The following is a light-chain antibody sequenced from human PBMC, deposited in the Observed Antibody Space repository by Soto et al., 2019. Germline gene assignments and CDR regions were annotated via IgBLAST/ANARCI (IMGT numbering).Light chain of an antibody. CDR1: SSYIGADYD. CDR3: QSYDSSLSGWV. J-gene: IGLJ3*02. V-gene: IGLV1-40*01. Sequence: QSVLTQPPSVSGAPGQKVTISCTRSSSYIGADYDVHWYQHLPGTAPKLLIYGNNNRPSGVPDRFSGSKSGTSASLAITGLQAEDEADYYCQSYDSSLSGWVFGGGTQLTVL. CDR2: GNN.